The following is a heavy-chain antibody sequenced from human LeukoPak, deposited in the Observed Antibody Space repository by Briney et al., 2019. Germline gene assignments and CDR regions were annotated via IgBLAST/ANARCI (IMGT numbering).Heavy chain of an antibody. CDR2: IYYSGST. D-gene: IGHD6-13*01. Sequence: SETLSLTCTVSGGSISSYYWSWIRQPPGKGLEWIGNIYYSGSTYYNPSLKSRVTISVDTSKNQFSLKLSSVTAADTAVYYCARVGFSAAGNWFDPWGQGTLVTVSS. CDR1: GGSISSYY. J-gene: IGHJ5*02. V-gene: IGHV4-59*12. CDR3: ARVGFSAAGNWFDP.